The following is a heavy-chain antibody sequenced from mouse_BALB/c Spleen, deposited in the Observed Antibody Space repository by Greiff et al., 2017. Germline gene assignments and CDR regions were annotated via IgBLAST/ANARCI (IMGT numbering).Heavy chain of an antibody. Sequence: EVMLVESGGGLVKPGGSLKLSCAASGFTFSSYTMSWVRQTPEKRLEWVATISSGGSYTYYPDSVKGRFTISRDNAKNTLYLQMSSLKSEDTAMYYRTRENGTGRYYFDYWGQGTTLTVSS. J-gene: IGHJ2*01. V-gene: IGHV5-6-4*01. CDR3: TRENGTGRYYFDY. CDR1: GFTFSSYT. D-gene: IGHD4-1*01. CDR2: ISSGGSYT.